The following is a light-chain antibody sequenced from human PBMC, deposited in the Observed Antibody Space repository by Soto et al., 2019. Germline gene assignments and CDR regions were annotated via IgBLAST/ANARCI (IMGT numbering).Light chain of an antibody. CDR2: DVS. CDR3: CSYAGSYTLYV. J-gene: IGLJ1*01. CDR1: SSDVGGYNY. Sequence: QSALTQPRSVSGSPGQSVTISCTGTSSDVGGYNYVSWYQQHPGTAPKLMIYDVSMRPSGVPDRFSGSKSGNTASLTISGLQAEDEADYYCCSYAGSYTLYVFVTGTKLTVL. V-gene: IGLV2-11*01.